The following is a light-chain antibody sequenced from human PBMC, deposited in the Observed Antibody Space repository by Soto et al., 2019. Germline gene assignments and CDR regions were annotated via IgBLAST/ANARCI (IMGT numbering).Light chain of an antibody. CDR1: QGVSSD. J-gene: IGKJ5*01. V-gene: IGKV3-15*01. CDR2: GAS. Sequence: EIVITQSPATLSVSPGERATLSCRASQGVSSDLAWYQQKPGQAHRLLIYGASARATGSPARFSGSGSGTEFNLTISSLQSEDFAVYYCQQYNNWPPITFGQGTRLENK. CDR3: QQYNNWPPIT.